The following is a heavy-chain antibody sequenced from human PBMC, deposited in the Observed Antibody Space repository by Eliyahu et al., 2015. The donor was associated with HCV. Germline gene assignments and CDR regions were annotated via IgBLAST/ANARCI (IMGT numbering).Heavy chain of an antibody. CDR2: VTHSGST. V-gene: IGHV4-34*01. CDR1: DGSFSGYY. J-gene: IGHJ4*02. CDR3: ARLAPSATHNY. Sequence: QVQLRQWGAGLLKPSETLSLTCGVSDGSFSGYYWTWIRQPPGKGLEWIGEVTHSGSTTYNPSLESRLTLSIDRSKNQFSLNLRSVTAADSAVYYCARLAPSATHNYWGQGILVTVSS. D-gene: IGHD2-15*01.